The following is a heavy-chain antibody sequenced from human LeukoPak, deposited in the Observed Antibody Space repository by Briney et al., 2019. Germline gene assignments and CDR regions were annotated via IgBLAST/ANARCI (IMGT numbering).Heavy chain of an antibody. CDR3: ARGVWFGELHYYYYYYMDV. D-gene: IGHD3-10*01. V-gene: IGHV4-39*07. CDR1: GGSISSSSYY. J-gene: IGHJ6*03. CDR2: IYYSGST. Sequence: SETLSLTCTVSGGSISSSSYYWGWIRQPPGKGLEWIGSIYYSGSTYYNPSLKSRVTISVDTSKNQFSLKLSSVTAADTAVYYCARGVWFGELHYYYYYYMDVWGKGTTVTISS.